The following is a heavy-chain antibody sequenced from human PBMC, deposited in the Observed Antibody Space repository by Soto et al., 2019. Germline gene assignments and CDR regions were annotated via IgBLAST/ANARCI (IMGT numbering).Heavy chain of an antibody. CDR1: GGSISGYD. CDR3: ARYPRLDY. J-gene: IGHJ4*02. CDR2: IYYIGST. Sequence: SETQSLTCTVSGGSISGYDGSWIRQPPGKRLEWIGYIYYIGSTNYNPSLRSRVTISIDTSKNQFSLKLSSVTAADTAVYYCARYPRLDYWGQGTLVTVSS. V-gene: IGHV4-59*08.